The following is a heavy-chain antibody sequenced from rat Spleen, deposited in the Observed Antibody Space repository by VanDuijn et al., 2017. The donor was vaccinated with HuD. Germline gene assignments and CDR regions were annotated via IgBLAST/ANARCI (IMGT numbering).Heavy chain of an antibody. D-gene: IGHD3-1*01. V-gene: IGHV5-20*01. CDR1: GFTFSDYY. Sequence: EVQLVESDGGLVQPGRSLNLSCAASGFTFSDYYMAWVRQAPGKGLEWVASITCYGSSTYYPDTVKGRFVISKDNAKDTGYLHMNNLRYEDTDMYYCTGGGHGALNWFAYGCQGTLVTVSS. CDR2: ITCYGSST. J-gene: IGHJ3*01. CDR3: TGGGHGALNWFAY.